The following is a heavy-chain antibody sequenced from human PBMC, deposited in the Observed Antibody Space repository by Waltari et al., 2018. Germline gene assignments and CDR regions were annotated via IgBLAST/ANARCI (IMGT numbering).Heavy chain of an antibody. CDR2: ISGGSDNT. D-gene: IGHD3-10*01. Sequence: EVQLVESGGGLVQPGGSLRLSCAASGFPFSTYGMSWVRQVPGKGLEWVSAISGGSDNTHYADSVKGRFTISRDNSKNTLYLQMNSLRADDTAVYYCAECRGVRGVIPFDYWGQGTLVTVSS. V-gene: IGHV3-23*04. CDR1: GFPFSTYG. CDR3: AECRGVRGVIPFDY. J-gene: IGHJ4*02.